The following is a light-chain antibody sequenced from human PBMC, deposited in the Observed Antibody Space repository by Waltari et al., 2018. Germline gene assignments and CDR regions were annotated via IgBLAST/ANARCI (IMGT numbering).Light chain of an antibody. J-gene: IGKJ1*01. CDR1: PSLRST. CDR3: QQYADWPPT. V-gene: IGKV3-15*01. Sequence: EIVMTQSPATLSVSPGERVTLSCRASPSLRSTLVWYQQKPGRAPSLLIYGASTRATGIPARFSGSGSGTEFTLTISSLQSEDFAVYFCQQYADWPPTFGQGTKVEIK. CDR2: GAS.